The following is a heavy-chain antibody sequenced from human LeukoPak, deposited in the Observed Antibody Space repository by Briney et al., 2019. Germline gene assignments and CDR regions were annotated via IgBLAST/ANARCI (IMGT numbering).Heavy chain of an antibody. D-gene: IGHD6-19*01. CDR1: GYTFTGYY. CDR2: MNPKSGNT. V-gene: IGHV1-8*03. J-gene: IGHJ6*03. CDR3: ARRAVDNSYYYYMDV. Sequence: ASVKVSCMASGYTFTGYYMHWVRQAPGQGLEWMGWMNPKSGNTGYAQKFQGRVTITRNTSISTAYMEVSSLRYEDTAVYYCARRAVDNSYYYYMDVWGKGPTVTVS.